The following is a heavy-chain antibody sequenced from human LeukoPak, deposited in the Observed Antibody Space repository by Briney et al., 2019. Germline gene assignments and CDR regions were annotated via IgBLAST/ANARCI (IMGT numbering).Heavy chain of an antibody. CDR2: ISSSSSTI. J-gene: IGHJ4*02. Sequence: LAGGSLRLSCAASGFTFSSYSMNWVRQAPGKGLEWVSYISSSSSTIYYADSVKGRFTISRDNAKNSLYLQMNSLRAEDTAVYYCASDSGYVSRDYWGQGTLVTVSS. D-gene: IGHD5-12*01. CDR1: GFTFSSYS. V-gene: IGHV3-48*01. CDR3: ASDSGYVSRDY.